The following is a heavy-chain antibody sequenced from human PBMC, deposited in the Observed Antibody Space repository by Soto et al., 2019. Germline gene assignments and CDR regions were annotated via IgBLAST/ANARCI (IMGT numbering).Heavy chain of an antibody. J-gene: IGHJ5*02. V-gene: IGHV2-5*02. Sequence: QITLKESGPTLVKPTQTLTLTCTFSGFSLSTSGVGVGWIRQPPGKALEWLALIYWDDDKRYSPSLKSRLTITKDTSKNQVVLTMINMDPVDTATYYCAHRPLRYCSGGSCHNNWFDPWGQGTLVTVSS. D-gene: IGHD2-15*01. CDR1: GFSLSTSGVG. CDR2: IYWDDDK. CDR3: AHRPLRYCSGGSCHNNWFDP.